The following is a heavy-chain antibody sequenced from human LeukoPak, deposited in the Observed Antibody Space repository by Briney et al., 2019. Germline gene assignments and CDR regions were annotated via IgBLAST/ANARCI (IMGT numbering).Heavy chain of an antibody. CDR1: GFTFSSYV. D-gene: IGHD3-22*01. Sequence: GRSLRLSCAASGFTFSSYVMHWVRQAPGKGLEWVAVIWYDGSNKYYADSVKGRFTITRDNSKNTLYLQMNSLRAEDTAVYYCARQYYYDSSGYYSSYYYYYGMDVWGQGTTVTVSS. CDR3: ARQYYYDSSGYYSSYYYYYGMDV. V-gene: IGHV3-33*01. CDR2: IWYDGSNK. J-gene: IGHJ6*02.